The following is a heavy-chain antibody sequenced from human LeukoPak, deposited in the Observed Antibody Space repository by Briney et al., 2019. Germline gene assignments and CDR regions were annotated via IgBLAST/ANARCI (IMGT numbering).Heavy chain of an antibody. D-gene: IGHD5-18*01. V-gene: IGHV3-23*01. CDR1: GFSFSSHG. Sequence: PGGSLRLSCAASGFSFSSHGMSWVRQAPGKGLEWVSGIIGGAGSTYYADSVKGRFTISRDNAKNSLYLQMNSLRAEDTAVYYCARVALQLTTNYYYYMDVWGKGTTVTIS. J-gene: IGHJ6*03. CDR3: ARVALQLTTNYYYYMDV. CDR2: IIGGAGST.